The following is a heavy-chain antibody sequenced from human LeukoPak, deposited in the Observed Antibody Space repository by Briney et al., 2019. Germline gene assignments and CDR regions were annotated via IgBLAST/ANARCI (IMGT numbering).Heavy chain of an antibody. D-gene: IGHD2-15*01. CDR2: IYSGGST. Sequence: GGSLRLSCAASGFTVSSNYISWVRQAPGKGLEWVSVIYSGGSTYYADSVKGRFTISRDNSKNTLYLQMNSLRAEDTAVYCCARGYCSGGSCYALDYWGQGTLVTVSS. V-gene: IGHV3-53*01. CDR3: ARGYCSGGSCYALDY. J-gene: IGHJ4*02. CDR1: GFTVSSNY.